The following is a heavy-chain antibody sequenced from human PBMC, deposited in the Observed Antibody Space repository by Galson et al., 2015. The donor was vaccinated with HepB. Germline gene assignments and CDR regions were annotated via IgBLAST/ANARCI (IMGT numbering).Heavy chain of an antibody. Sequence: SLRLSCAASGFTFSTYSMNWVRQAPGKGLEWVSFISSTGSTVFYADSVKGRFTISRDNAKNSLYLQMNSLRAEDTAVYYCARDVGRDRPPGVEYWGQGTLVTVSS. CDR2: ISSTGSTV. J-gene: IGHJ4*02. CDR1: GFTFSTYS. V-gene: IGHV3-48*01. CDR3: ARDVGRDRPPGVEY. D-gene: IGHD1-14*01.